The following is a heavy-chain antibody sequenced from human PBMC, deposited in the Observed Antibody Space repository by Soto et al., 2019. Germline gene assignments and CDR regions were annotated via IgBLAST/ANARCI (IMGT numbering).Heavy chain of an antibody. CDR3: ARPNSGYDSGDFDY. J-gene: IGHJ4*02. Sequence: QLQLQESGPGLVKPSETLSLTCTVSGGSISSSSYYWGWIRQPPGKGLEWIGSIYYSGSTYYNPSLKSRVTISVDTSKNQFSLKLSSVTAADTAVYYCARPNSGYDSGDFDYWGQGTLVTVSS. CDR2: IYYSGST. D-gene: IGHD5-12*01. CDR1: GGSISSSSYY. V-gene: IGHV4-39*01.